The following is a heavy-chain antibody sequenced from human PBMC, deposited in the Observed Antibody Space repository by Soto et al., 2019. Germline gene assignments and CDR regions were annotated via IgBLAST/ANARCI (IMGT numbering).Heavy chain of an antibody. CDR3: AKGHSYYYDSSGRHDAFDI. Sequence: GGSLRLSCAASGFTFSSYGMHWVRQAPGKGLEWVAVISYDGSNKYYADSVKGRFTISRDNSKNTLYLQMNSLRAEDTAVYYCAKGHSYYYDSSGRHDAFDIWGQGTMVTVSS. CDR2: ISYDGSNK. J-gene: IGHJ3*02. V-gene: IGHV3-30*18. CDR1: GFTFSSYG. D-gene: IGHD3-22*01.